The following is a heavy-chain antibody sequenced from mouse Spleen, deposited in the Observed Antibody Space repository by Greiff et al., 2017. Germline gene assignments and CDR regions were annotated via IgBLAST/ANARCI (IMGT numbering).Heavy chain of an antibody. CDR2: IDPNSGGT. Sequence: QVQLQQPGAELVKPGASVKLSCKASGYTFTSYWMHWVKQRPGRGLEWIGRIDPNSGGTKYNEKFKSKATLTVDKPSSTAYMQLSSLTSEDSAVYYCARSMFFTTAVGDYAMDYWGQGTSVTVSS. CDR1: GYTFTSYW. D-gene: IGHD1-1*01. V-gene: IGHV1-72*01. CDR3: ARSMFFTTAVGDYAMDY. J-gene: IGHJ4*01.